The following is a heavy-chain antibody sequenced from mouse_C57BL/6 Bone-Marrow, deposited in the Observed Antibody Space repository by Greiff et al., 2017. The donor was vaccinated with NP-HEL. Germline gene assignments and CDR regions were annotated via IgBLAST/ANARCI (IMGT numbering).Heavy chain of an antibody. V-gene: IGHV1-64*01. CDR2: IHPNSGST. CDR3: ARWLLPYYFDY. CDR1: GYTFTSYW. D-gene: IGHD2-3*01. J-gene: IGHJ2*01. Sequence: VQLQQSGAELVKPGASVKLSCKASGYTFTSYWMHWVKQRPGQGLEWIGMIHPNSGSTNYNEKFKSKAKLTVDKSSSTAYMQLSSLTSEDSAVYYCARWLLPYYFDYWGQGTTLTVSS.